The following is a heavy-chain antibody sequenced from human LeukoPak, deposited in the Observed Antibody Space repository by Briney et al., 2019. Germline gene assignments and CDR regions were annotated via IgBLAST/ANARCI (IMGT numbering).Heavy chain of an antibody. CDR3: ARVTSITISLRYFDY. V-gene: IGHV1-18*01. CDR2: ISAYNGNT. CDR1: GYTFTSYG. Sequence: ASVTVSCKASGYTFTSYGISWVRQAPGQGLEWMGWISAYNGNTNHAQKLQGRVTMTTDTSTSTAYMELRSLRSDDTAVYYCARVTSITISLRYFDYWGQGTLVTVSS. J-gene: IGHJ4*02. D-gene: IGHD3-9*01.